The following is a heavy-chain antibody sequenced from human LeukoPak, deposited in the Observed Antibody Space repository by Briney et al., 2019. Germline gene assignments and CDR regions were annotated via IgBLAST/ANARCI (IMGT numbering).Heavy chain of an antibody. CDR1: GYTFNTYE. V-gene: IGHV1-18*01. CDR3: ARLAVGSSWFHDY. D-gene: IGHD6-13*01. J-gene: IGHJ4*02. CDR2: INTYNGNT. Sequence: ASLKVSCKASGYTFNTYEIAWVRQAPGQGLEWMGWINTYNGNTNYAQKVQGRVTMTTDTSTSTGYMELRNLRSDHTAVYYCARLAVGSSWFHDYWGQGTLVTVSS.